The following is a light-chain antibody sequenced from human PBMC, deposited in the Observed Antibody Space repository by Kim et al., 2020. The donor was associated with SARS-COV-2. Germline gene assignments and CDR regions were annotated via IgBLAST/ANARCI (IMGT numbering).Light chain of an antibody. CDR2: DAS. J-gene: IGKJ4*01. CDR3: QQYDDLPRT. Sequence: ASVGDRVPITCQASQDIRIYLNWFQQRPGKAPKVLIYDASYLETGVPSRFSGSGSGTHFSFTISSLEPEDIATYYCQQYDDLPRTFGGGTKVDIK. V-gene: IGKV1-33*01. CDR1: QDIRIY.